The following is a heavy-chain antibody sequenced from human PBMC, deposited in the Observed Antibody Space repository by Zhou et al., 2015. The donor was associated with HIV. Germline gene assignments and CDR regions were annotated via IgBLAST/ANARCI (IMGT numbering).Heavy chain of an antibody. Sequence: VQLVESGGGLVQPGGSLRLSCAASGFYFTGSAMHWVRQAPGKGLEWVGRIRNKAYSYATAYAPSLKGRFTISRDDSKNMAYLQMNSLRAEDTAVYYCAKEGLSGYEPHYFDYWGQGTLVTVSS. CDR1: GFYFTGSA. CDR3: AKEGLSGYEPHYFDY. V-gene: IGHV3-73*01. D-gene: IGHD5-12*01. J-gene: IGHJ4*02. CDR2: IRNKAYSYAT.